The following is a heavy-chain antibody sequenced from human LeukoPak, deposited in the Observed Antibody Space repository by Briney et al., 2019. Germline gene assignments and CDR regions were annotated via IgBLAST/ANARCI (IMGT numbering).Heavy chain of an antibody. V-gene: IGHV1-2*02. CDR2: INPNTGGT. J-gene: IGHJ5*02. CDR1: GSTFTVYY. D-gene: IGHD5-24*01. Sequence: ASVKVSCKASGSTFTVYYMHWVRRAPGQGLEWMGWINPNTGGTKYAQKFQGRVTMTRDTSISTAYMELSRLRSDDTAVYYCARDLGSGDGYNYSWGQGTLVTVSS. CDR3: ARDLGSGDGYNYS.